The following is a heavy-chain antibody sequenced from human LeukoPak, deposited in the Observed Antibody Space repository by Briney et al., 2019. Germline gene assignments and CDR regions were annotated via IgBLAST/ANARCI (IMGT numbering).Heavy chain of an antibody. Sequence: SETLSLTCSVSGGSLGSSTNYGGWVRQTPGKGMEWIGSMYYGGTTYYNPSLKSRVTLSIDTSKNQISLRPNSVTAADSAVYFCATGKFSGYYDYWGQGTLVTVAS. CDR2: MYYGGTT. V-gene: IGHV4-39*01. CDR1: GGSLGSSTNY. J-gene: IGHJ4*02. D-gene: IGHD3-22*01. CDR3: ATGKFSGYYDY.